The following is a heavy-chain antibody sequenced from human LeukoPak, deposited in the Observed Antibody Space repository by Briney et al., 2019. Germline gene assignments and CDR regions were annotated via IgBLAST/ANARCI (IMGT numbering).Heavy chain of an antibody. CDR3: ARAPMVRGEGFDY. CDR1: GGSFSGYY. CDR2: INHSGST. D-gene: IGHD3-10*01. J-gene: IGHJ4*02. Sequence: SETLSLTCAVYGGSFSGYYWSWIRQPPGKGLEWIGEINHSGSTNYNPSLKSRVTISVDTSKNQFSLKLSSVTAADTAVYYCARAPMVRGEGFDYWGQGTLVTVSS. V-gene: IGHV4-34*09.